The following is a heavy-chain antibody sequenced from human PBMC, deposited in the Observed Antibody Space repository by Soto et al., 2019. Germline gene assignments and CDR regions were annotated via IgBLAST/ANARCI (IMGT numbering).Heavy chain of an antibody. V-gene: IGHV3-23*01. CDR1: GFTFSSYA. CDR2: ISGSGGST. J-gene: IGHJ4*02. Sequence: GGSLRLSCAASGFTFSSYAMSWVRQAPGKGLEWVSAISGSGGSTYYADSVKGRFTISRDNSKNTLYLQMNSLRAEDTAVYYCAKDLGGGRPAVIAAAGTGFDYWGQGTLVTVSS. CDR3: AKDLGGGRPAVIAAAGTGFDY. D-gene: IGHD6-13*01.